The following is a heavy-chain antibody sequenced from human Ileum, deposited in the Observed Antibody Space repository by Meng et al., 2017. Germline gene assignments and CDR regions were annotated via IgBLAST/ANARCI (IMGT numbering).Heavy chain of an antibody. Sequence: GESLKISCAVSGFTFSSYCMSWVRQAPGKGLEWVSTLTRSGGTTFYADSVKGRFTISRDNAKNSLSLQMNSLRAEDTAVYYCARGPGYLIDYSGQGTLVTVSS. D-gene: IGHD1-1*01. CDR1: GFTFSSYC. V-gene: IGHV3-48*04. J-gene: IGHJ4*02. CDR2: LTRSGGTT. CDR3: ARGPGYLIDY.